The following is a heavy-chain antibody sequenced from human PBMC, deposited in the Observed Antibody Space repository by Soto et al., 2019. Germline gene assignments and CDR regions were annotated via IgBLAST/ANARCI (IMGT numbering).Heavy chain of an antibody. Sequence: EVQLVESGGGLVKPGGSLRLSCAASGFTFSSYSMNWVRQAPGKGLEWVSSISSSSSYIYYADSVKGRFTISRDNAKNSLYLQMNSLRAEDTAVYYCARDTTYYYDSSGYIHFDCWGQGTLVTVSS. J-gene: IGHJ4*02. CDR2: ISSSSSYI. D-gene: IGHD3-22*01. V-gene: IGHV3-21*01. CDR1: GFTFSSYS. CDR3: ARDTTYYYDSSGYIHFDC.